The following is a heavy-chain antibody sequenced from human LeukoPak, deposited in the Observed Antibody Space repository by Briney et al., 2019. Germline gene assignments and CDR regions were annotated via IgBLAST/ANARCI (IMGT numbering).Heavy chain of an antibody. Sequence: TGGSLSLSCAASGFTFSGYPMHWVRQAPGKGLEYVSAITRDGGGTYYASPVRGRFTISRDNSMNMLYLQMGGLRDEDMAVYYCARLLSSGSTRRIYEYWGQGTLVTVSS. CDR2: ITRDGGGT. D-gene: IGHD6-6*01. CDR3: ARLLSSGSTRRIYEY. V-gene: IGHV3-64*01. J-gene: IGHJ4*02. CDR1: GFTFSGYP.